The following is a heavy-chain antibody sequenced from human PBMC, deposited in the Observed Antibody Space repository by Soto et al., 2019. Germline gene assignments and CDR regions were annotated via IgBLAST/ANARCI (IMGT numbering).Heavy chain of an antibody. V-gene: IGHV6-1*01. CDR1: GDSVSSNSAA. D-gene: IGHD3-10*01. Sequence: QSPTLSLTCAISGDSVSSNSAAWNWIRQSPSRGLEWLGRTYYRSKWYNDYAVSVKSRITINPDTSKNQFSLQLNSVTPEDTAVYYCARGFLWAPLHYYYGMDVWGQGTTVTVSS. CDR2: TYYRSKWYN. J-gene: IGHJ6*02. CDR3: ARGFLWAPLHYYYGMDV.